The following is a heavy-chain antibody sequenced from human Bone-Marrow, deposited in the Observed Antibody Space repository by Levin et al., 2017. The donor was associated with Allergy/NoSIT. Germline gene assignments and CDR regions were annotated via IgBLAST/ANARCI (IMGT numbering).Heavy chain of an antibody. J-gene: IGHJ4*02. V-gene: IGHV3-15*01. CDR3: TTRYTYGTNFDS. CDR1: GFTFSNAW. D-gene: IGHD5-18*01. Sequence: GESLKISCAASGFTFSNAWMSWVRQAPGKGLEWVGRIKSKTDGGTTDYAAPVKGRFTILRYDSKNTLYLQMNSLKSEDTAVYYCTTRYTYGTNFDSWGQGTLVTVSS. CDR2: IKSKTDGGTT.